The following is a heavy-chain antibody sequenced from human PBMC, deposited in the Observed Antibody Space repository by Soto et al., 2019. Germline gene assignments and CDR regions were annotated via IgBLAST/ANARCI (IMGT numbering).Heavy chain of an antibody. Sequence: PGGSLRLSCTASGFSFSSYSMNWVRQAPGKGLEWISYIRDTGSVTYYADSVKGRFTISRDNAKNSLYLQMNSLRDEDTAFYYCVAYCTSSSCYSYWGQGTLVTVSS. CDR2: IRDTGSVT. CDR1: GFSFSSYS. V-gene: IGHV3-48*02. J-gene: IGHJ4*02. D-gene: IGHD2-2*01. CDR3: VAYCTSSSCYSY.